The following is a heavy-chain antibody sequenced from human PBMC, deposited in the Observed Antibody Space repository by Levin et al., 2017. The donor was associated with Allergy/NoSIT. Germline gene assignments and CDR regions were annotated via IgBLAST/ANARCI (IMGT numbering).Heavy chain of an antibody. CDR2: ISSSGSTI. CDR1: GFTFSDYY. CDR3: ARDNRVVAAQPEAFDI. D-gene: IGHD2-15*01. Sequence: GGSLRLSCAASGFTFSDYYMSWIRQAPGKGLEWVSYISSSGSTIYYADSVKGRFTISRDNAKNSLYLQMNSLRAEDTAVYYCARDNRVVAAQPEAFDIWGQGTMVTVSS. J-gene: IGHJ3*02. V-gene: IGHV3-11*01.